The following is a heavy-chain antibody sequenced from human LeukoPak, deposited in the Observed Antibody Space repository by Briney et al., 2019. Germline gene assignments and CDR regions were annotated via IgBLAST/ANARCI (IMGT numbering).Heavy chain of an antibody. CDR3: TRVFAYSYGDFDN. CDR1: GFTFDDYG. V-gene: IGHV3-66*01. Sequence: GGSLRLSCAAPGFTFDDYGMCWVRQAPGKGLEWVSVIYSGGGTYYADSVKDRFTISRDNSKNTLYLQMNSLRVEDSAVYYCTRVFAYSYGDFDNWGQGTLVAVSS. D-gene: IGHD5-18*01. J-gene: IGHJ4*02. CDR2: IYSGGGT.